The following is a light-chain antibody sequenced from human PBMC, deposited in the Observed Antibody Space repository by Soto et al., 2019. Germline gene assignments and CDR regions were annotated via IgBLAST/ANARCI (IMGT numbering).Light chain of an antibody. CDR2: KAS. CDR1: QSISSW. J-gene: IGKJ1*01. Sequence: DIQMTQSPSTLSASVGDRVPMTCRASQSISSWLAWYQQKPGKAPKLLIYKASSLESGVPSRFSGSGSGTEFTLTISSLQPYDFATYYCQQYNSYSWTFGQGTKVDIK. CDR3: QQYNSYSWT. V-gene: IGKV1-5*03.